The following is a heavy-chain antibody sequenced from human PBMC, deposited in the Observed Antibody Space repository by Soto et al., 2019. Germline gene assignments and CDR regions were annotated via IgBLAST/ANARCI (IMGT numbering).Heavy chain of an antibody. CDR1: GFTFSSYG. CDR3: AKDREFDYYDSSGYYWPYYFDY. V-gene: IGHV3-33*06. Sequence: GGSLRLSCAASGFTFSSYGMHWVRQAPGKGLEWVAVIWYDGSNKYYADSVKGRFTISRDNSKNTLYLQMNSLRAEDTAVYYCAKDREFDYYDSSGYYWPYYFDYWGQGTLVTVSS. J-gene: IGHJ4*02. D-gene: IGHD3-22*01. CDR2: IWYDGSNK.